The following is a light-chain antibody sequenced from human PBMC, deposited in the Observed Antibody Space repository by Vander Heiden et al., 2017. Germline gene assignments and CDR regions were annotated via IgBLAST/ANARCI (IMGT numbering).Light chain of an antibody. CDR3: QQNNDWPIT. CDR2: GAS. J-gene: IGKJ5*01. V-gene: IGKV3-15*01. Sequence: EIVLTPSPATLSVSPGERATLSCSASQSLGSNLAWYQQKPSQAPRLLFYGASTRATGIPARFSGSGSGTEFTLTISSLQSDDFAFYYCQQNNDWPITFGQGTRVEIK. CDR1: QSLGSN.